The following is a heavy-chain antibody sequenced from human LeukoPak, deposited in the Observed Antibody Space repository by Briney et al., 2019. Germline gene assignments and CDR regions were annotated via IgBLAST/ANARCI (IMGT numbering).Heavy chain of an antibody. D-gene: IGHD2-2*01. CDR3: ARVPTAILVLDY. CDR1: GGSISSGSYY. V-gene: IGHV4-61*02. Sequence: SETPSLTCTVSGGSISSGSYYWTWIRQPAGKGLEWIGRIYTSGSTNYNPSLKSRVTISGDTSKNQFSLKLSSVTAADTAVYYCARVPTAILVLDYWGQGTLVTVSS. CDR2: IYTSGST. J-gene: IGHJ4*02.